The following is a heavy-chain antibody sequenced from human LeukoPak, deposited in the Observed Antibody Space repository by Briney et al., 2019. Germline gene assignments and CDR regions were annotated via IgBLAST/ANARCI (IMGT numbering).Heavy chain of an antibody. CDR1: GFTFSTYA. CDR3: AKDQYRDYFRGADY. CDR2: IRGDGATR. V-gene: IGHV3-23*01. Sequence: QAGGSLRLSCAASGFTFSTYAMTWVRQAPGKGLEWVSAIRGDGATRFYADSVKGRFTVSRGNSKNTLYLQMNSLRVEDTAVYYCAKDQYRDYFRGADYWGQGTLVTVSS. J-gene: IGHJ4*02. D-gene: IGHD2/OR15-2a*01.